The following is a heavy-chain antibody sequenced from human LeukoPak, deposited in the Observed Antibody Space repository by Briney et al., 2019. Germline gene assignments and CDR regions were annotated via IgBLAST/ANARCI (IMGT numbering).Heavy chain of an antibody. CDR3: AREGGYSYGDAPLHFDY. V-gene: IGHV4-61*02. D-gene: IGHD5-18*01. Sequence: SQTLSLTCTVSGGSISSGSYYWSWIRQPAGKGLEWIGRISTSGSTNYNPSLKSRVTISVNTSKNQFSLKLSSVTAADTAVYYCAREGGYSYGDAPLHFDYWGQGTLVTVSS. J-gene: IGHJ4*02. CDR2: ISTSGST. CDR1: GGSISSGSYY.